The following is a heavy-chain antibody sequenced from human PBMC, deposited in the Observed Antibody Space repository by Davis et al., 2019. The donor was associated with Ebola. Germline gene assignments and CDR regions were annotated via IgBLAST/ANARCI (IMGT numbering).Heavy chain of an antibody. CDR1: GYTFTSYY. CDR3: ARAKWLVRNNYYYGMDV. CDR2: INPNSGGT. Sequence: ASVKVSCKASGYTFTSYYMHWVRQAPGQGLEWMGWINPNSGGTNYAQKFQGRVTMTRDTSISTAYMELSRLRSDDTAVYYCARAKWLVRNNYYYGMDVWGKGTTVTVSS. D-gene: IGHD6-19*01. V-gene: IGHV1-2*02. J-gene: IGHJ6*04.